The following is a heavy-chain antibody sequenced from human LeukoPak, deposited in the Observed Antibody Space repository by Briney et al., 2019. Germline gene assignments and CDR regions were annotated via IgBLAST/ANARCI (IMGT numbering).Heavy chain of an antibody. CDR3: ARVGYDFTNWFDP. Sequence: SETLSLTCTVSGGSISSYYWSWIRQPPGKGLEWIGYIYYSGSTNYNPSLKSRVTISVDTSKNQFSLKLSSVTAADTAVYYCARVGYDFTNWFDPWGQGTLVTVSS. V-gene: IGHV4-59*01. CDR2: IYYSGST. J-gene: IGHJ5*02. CDR1: GGSISSYY. D-gene: IGHD3-3*01.